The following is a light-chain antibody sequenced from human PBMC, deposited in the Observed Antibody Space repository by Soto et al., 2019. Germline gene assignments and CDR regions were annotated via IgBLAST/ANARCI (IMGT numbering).Light chain of an antibody. J-gene: IGKJ5*01. V-gene: IGKV3D-15*01. CDR1: QSVKVY. Sequence: EIVLTQSPATLSLSPGERATLSCRTSQSVKVYLAWYQQKLGQAPRLLIYDASTRAPGIPARFSGSGSGTEFTLTISSLQSEDFAVYYCQQYNNWPRTFGQGTRLEIK. CDR3: QQYNNWPRT. CDR2: DAS.